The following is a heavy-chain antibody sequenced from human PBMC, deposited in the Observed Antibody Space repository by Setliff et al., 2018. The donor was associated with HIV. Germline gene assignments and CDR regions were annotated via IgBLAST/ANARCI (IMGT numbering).Heavy chain of an antibody. CDR2: IFYSGTT. J-gene: IGHJ4*02. V-gene: IGHV4-59*01. Sequence: SETLSLTCTVSEGYITGYYWTWIRQPPGRGLEWIGYIFYSGTTKFDPSLKSRAAISVDSSNNQFSLKMTSVTAANTAVYFCARFNALLGSSTYYDYWGPGLLVTVSS. CDR1: EGYITGYY. CDR3: ARFNALLGSSTYYDY. D-gene: IGHD3-22*01.